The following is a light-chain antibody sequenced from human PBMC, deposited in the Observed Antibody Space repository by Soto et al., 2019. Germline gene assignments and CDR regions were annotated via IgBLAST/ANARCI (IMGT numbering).Light chain of an antibody. CDR2: LNSDGSH. CDR3: QTWGTGTVV. V-gene: IGLV4-69*01. Sequence: QSVLTQSPSASASLGASVKLTCTLSSGHSSYAIAWHQQQPEKGPRYLMKLNSDGSHSKGGGIPDRFSGSSSGAERYLTISSLQSEDEADYYCQTWGTGTVVFGGGTKLTVL. J-gene: IGLJ2*01. CDR1: SGHSSYA.